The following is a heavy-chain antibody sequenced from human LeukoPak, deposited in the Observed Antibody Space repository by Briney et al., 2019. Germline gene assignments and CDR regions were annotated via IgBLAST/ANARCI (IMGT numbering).Heavy chain of an antibody. CDR2: ISSSGSTI. CDR3: ARELLSSGWYDGDY. J-gene: IGHJ4*02. CDR1: GFTFSDYY. V-gene: IGHV3-11*01. Sequence: GESLRLSCAASGFTFSDYYMSWIRQPPGKGLEWVSYISSSGSTIYYADSVKGRFTISRDNAKNSLYLQMNSLRAEDTAVYYCARELLSSGWYDGDYWGQGTLVTVSS. D-gene: IGHD6-19*01.